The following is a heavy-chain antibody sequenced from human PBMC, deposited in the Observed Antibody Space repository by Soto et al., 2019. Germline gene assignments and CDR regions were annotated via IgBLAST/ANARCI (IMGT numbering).Heavy chain of an antibody. CDR2: IIPILGIA. CDR3: ARDHQDIVVVPAAMSYYYYYIDV. CDR1: GGTFSSYT. D-gene: IGHD2-2*01. V-gene: IGHV1-69*04. Sequence: SVKVSCKASGGTFSSYTISWVRQAPGQGLEWMGRIIPILGIANYAQKFQGRVTITADKSTSTAYMELSSLRSEDTAVYYRARDHQDIVVVPAAMSYYYYYIDVWGKGTTVTVSS. J-gene: IGHJ6*03.